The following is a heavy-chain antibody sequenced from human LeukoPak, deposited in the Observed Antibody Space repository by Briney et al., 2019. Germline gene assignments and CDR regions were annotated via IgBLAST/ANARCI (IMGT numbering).Heavy chain of an antibody. V-gene: IGHV4-31*03. CDR2: IYYSGST. CDR3: ARVVVTAFAPFDY. J-gene: IGHJ4*02. Sequence: SQTLSLTCTVSGGSISSGGYYWSWIRQHPGKGLEWIGYIYYSGSTYYNPSLKSRVTISVDTSKNQFSLKLSSVTAADTAVYYCARVVVTAFAPFDYWGQGTLVTVSS. CDR1: GGSISSGGYY. D-gene: IGHD2-21*02.